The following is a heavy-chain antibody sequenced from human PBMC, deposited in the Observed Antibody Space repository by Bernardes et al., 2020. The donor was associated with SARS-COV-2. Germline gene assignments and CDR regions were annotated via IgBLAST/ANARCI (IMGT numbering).Heavy chain of an antibody. Sequence: ASVKVSCKASGYSFTAYGLSWVRKAPGQGLEWMGWISGYNGHTYYAQNLQGRLTITADTSTSTAYMELRSLRSDDSALYYCARDSLPDFYYSGMDVWGQGNAVTVSS. CDR1: GYSFTAYG. D-gene: IGHD3-3*01. J-gene: IGHJ6*02. CDR2: ISGYNGHT. V-gene: IGHV1-18*01. CDR3: ARDSLPDFYYSGMDV.